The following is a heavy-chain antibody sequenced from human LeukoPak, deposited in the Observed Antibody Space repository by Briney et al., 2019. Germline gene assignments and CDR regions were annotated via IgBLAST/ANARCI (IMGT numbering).Heavy chain of an antibody. J-gene: IGHJ4*02. V-gene: IGHV1-2*02. CDR3: ARGARGGIHGY. CDR1: GGTFSSYA. Sequence: ASVKVSCKASGGTFSSYAISWVRQAPGQGLEWMGRINPNSGGTNYAQKFQGRVTMTRDTSISTAYMELSRLRSDDTAVYYCARGARGGIHGYWGQGTLVTVSS. D-gene: IGHD3-16*01. CDR2: INPNSGGT.